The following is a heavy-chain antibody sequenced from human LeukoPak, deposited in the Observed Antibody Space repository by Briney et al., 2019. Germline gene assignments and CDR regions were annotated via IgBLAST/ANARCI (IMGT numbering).Heavy chain of an antibody. CDR2: INIISSEI. CDR3: ARIYSSGRGNDALDI. D-gene: IGHD6-19*01. CDR1: GFTFSSYS. V-gene: IGHV3-48*01. Sequence: GGSLRLSCAASGFTFSSYSMNWVRQAPGKGLEWVSYINIISSEIYYGDSVKGRFTISTDNANNSLFLQMNSLRAEDTAVYYCARIYSSGRGNDALDIWGQGTMVSVSS. J-gene: IGHJ3*02.